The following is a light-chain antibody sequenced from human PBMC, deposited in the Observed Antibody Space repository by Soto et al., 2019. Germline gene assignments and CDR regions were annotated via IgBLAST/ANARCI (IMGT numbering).Light chain of an antibody. CDR3: QTWGAGSP. V-gene: IGLV4-69*01. J-gene: IGLJ2*01. CDR1: SGHSSYA. Sequence: QSVLTQSPSASASLGASVKLTCTLSSGHSSYAIAWHQQQPEKSPRYLMKLNSDGSHSKGDGIPDRFSGSSSGAERYLTVSSLQSEDEADYYCQTWGAGSPFRGGTKLTVL. CDR2: LNSDGSH.